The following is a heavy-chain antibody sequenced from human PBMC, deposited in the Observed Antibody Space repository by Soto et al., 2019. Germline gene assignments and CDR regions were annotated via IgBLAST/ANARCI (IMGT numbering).Heavy chain of an antibody. CDR1: GGSFSGYY. J-gene: IGHJ3*02. V-gene: IGHV4-34*01. CDR3: ARGPNVLRYFDWFGGAFDI. CDR2: INHSGST. D-gene: IGHD3-9*01. Sequence: SETLSLTCAVYGGSFSGYYWSWIRQPPGKGLEWIGEINHSGSTNYNPSLKSRVTISVDTSKNQFSLKLSSVTAADTAVYYCARGPNVLRYFDWFGGAFDIWGQGTMVTVSS.